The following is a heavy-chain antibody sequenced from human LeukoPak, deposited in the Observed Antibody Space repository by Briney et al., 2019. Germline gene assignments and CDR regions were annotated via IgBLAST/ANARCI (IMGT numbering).Heavy chain of an antibody. J-gene: IGHJ4*02. CDR1: GGSISSYY. CDR3: ASDRIC. CDR2: ITSSSSTI. Sequence: ETLSLTCTVSGGSISSYYWSWIRQAPGKGLEWISYITSSSSTIYYADSVKGRFTISRDNAKNSLYLQMTSLRAEDTAVYYCASDRICWGQGTLVTVSS. V-gene: IGHV3-48*01. D-gene: IGHD2-15*01.